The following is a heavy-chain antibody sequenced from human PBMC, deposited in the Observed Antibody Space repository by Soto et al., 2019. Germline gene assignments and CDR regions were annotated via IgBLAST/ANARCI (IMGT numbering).Heavy chain of an antibody. J-gene: IGHJ4*02. Sequence: EVQLVESGGGLVQPGGSLRLSCAASGFTVSSNYMSWVRQAPGKGLEWVSVIYSGGSTYYADSVKGRFTISRDDSKNTLYLEMDSLRAEDTAGYYGASSCTRGVGASAVDYWGQGTLVTVSS. D-gene: IGHD1-26*01. CDR2: IYSGGST. CDR3: ASSCTRGVGASAVDY. CDR1: GFTVSSNY. V-gene: IGHV3-66*01.